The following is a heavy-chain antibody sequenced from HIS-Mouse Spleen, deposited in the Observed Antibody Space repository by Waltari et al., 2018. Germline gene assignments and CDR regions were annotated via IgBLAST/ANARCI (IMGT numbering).Heavy chain of an antibody. CDR2: IYYSGRT. J-gene: IGHJ2*01. D-gene: IGHD6-13*01. CDR3: AREIPYSSSWYDWYFDL. Sequence: QLQLQESGPGLVKPSETLSLTCTVSGVSISSSSYYWGWIRQPPGKGLEWIGSIYYSGRTYHNPSLKSRVTISVDTSKNQFSLKLSSVTAADTAVYYCAREIPYSSSWYDWYFDLWGRGTLVTVSS. V-gene: IGHV4-39*07. CDR1: GVSISSSSYY.